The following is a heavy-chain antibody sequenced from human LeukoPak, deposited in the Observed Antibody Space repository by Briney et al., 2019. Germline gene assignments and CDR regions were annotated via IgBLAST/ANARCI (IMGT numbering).Heavy chain of an antibody. Sequence: GGSLRLSCAASGFTFSDYYMSWIRQAPGKGLEWVSYISGSGSTIYYPDSVKGRFTTSRDNAKTSLYLQMNSLRAEDMGVYFCAKYNSDSGSMDVWGQGTTVTVSS. V-gene: IGHV3-11*01. J-gene: IGHJ6*02. D-gene: IGHD6-25*01. CDR2: ISGSGSTI. CDR3: AKYNSDSGSMDV. CDR1: GFTFSDYY.